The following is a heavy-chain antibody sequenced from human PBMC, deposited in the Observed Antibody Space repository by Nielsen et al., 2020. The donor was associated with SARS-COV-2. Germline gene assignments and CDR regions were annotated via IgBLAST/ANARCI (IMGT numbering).Heavy chain of an antibody. V-gene: IGHV3-33*01. CDR1: GFTFSSYG. D-gene: IGHD6-19*01. CDR3: AREGLAVAGTGLDY. J-gene: IGHJ4*02. Sequence: GESLKISCAASGFTFSSYGMHWVRQAPGKGLEWVAVIWYDGSNKYYADSVKGRFTISRDNSKNTLYQQMNSLRAEDTAVYYCAREGLAVAGTGLDYWGQGTLVTVSS. CDR2: IWYDGSNK.